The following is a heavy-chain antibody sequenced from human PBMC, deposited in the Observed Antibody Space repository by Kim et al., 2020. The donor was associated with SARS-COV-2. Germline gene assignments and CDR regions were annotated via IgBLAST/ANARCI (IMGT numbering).Heavy chain of an antibody. D-gene: IGHD6-13*01. CDR2: IYAGDSQT. CDR3: ARPRYSTSWYGMDV. CDR1: GFYFSNYW. Sequence: GGSLKISCEGYGFYFSNYWIAWVRQMPGKGLEWMGMIYAGDSQTRYSPSFQGQVTISVDKSIGTAYRQWSSLQASDTAKYYCARPRYSTSWYGMDVWDQVRTVTVYS. J-gene: IGHJ6*02. V-gene: IGHV5-51*01.